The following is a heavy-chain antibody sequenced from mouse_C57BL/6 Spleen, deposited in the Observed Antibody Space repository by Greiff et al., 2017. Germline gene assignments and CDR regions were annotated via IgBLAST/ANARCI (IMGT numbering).Heavy chain of an antibody. CDR3: ARFSGSSPLAY. Sequence: VQLQESGADLVRPGASVTLSCTASGFTFTDYEMHWVKQTPVHGLEWIGAIDPETGGTAYNEKFKGKAILTADKASSTAYMELRSLTSEDSAVYYCARFSGSSPLAYWGQGTLVTVSA. D-gene: IGHD1-1*01. CDR2: IDPETGGT. J-gene: IGHJ3*01. V-gene: IGHV1-15*01. CDR1: GFTFTDYE.